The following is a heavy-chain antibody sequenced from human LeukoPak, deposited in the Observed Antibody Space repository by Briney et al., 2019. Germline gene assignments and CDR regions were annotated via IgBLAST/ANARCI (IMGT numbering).Heavy chain of an antibody. Sequence: YPGGSLRLSCAASGFTFSSYAMSWVRQAPGKGLEWVAATSGSGGVTSYADSVKGRFTISRDNSKKTLYLQMKSLRADDTAVYYCVKADWGNLRGGHFDYWGQGTLVTVSS. CDR3: VKADWGNLRGGHFDY. CDR2: TSGSGGVT. D-gene: IGHD3-16*01. CDR1: GFTFSSYA. V-gene: IGHV3-23*01. J-gene: IGHJ4*02.